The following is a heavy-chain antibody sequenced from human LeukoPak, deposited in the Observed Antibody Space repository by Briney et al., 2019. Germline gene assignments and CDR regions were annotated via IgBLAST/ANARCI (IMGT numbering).Heavy chain of an antibody. CDR3: ARKALNLGALGY. J-gene: IGHJ4*02. CDR1: GYTFSSYG. V-gene: IGHV1-18*04. D-gene: IGHD3-16*01. Sequence: GASVKVSCKASGYTFSSYGISWVRQAPGQGLEWMGWISAYNANTNYARKLQDRITMTKDTSTSTVFMELRSLTSDDTAVYYCARKALNLGALGYWGQGTLVTVSS. CDR2: ISAYNANT.